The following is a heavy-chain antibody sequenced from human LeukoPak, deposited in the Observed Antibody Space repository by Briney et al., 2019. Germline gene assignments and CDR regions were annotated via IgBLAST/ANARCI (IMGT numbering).Heavy chain of an antibody. CDR1: GGSISSSSYY. CDR3: ARVYDSSGYRYYFDY. D-gene: IGHD3-22*01. V-gene: IGHV4-39*01. J-gene: IGHJ4*02. Sequence: SETLSLTCTVSGGSISSSSYYWGWLRQPPGKGLEWIVSIYYSGSTYYNPSLRSRVTISVATSKNQFSLKLSSVTAADTAVYYCARVYDSSGYRYYFDYWGQGTLVTVSS. CDR2: IYYSGST.